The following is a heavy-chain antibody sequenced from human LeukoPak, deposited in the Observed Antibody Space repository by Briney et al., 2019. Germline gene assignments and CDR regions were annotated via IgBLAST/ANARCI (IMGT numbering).Heavy chain of an antibody. Sequence: GGSLRLSCAASGFTFSSYGMHWVRQAPGKGLEWVAVISYDGSNKYYADSVKGRFTISRDNSKNSLYLQMNSLRAEDTAVYYCARDGWRDYYDSSGYFDYWGQGTLVTVSS. J-gene: IGHJ4*02. D-gene: IGHD3-22*01. CDR1: GFTFSSYG. V-gene: IGHV3-30*03. CDR3: ARDGWRDYYDSSGYFDY. CDR2: ISYDGSNK.